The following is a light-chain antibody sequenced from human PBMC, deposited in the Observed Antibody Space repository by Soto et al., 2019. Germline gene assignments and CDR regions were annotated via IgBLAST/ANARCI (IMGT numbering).Light chain of an antibody. CDR3: CSYAGSDNRV. Sequence: QSALTQPRSVSGSPGQSVAISCTGTSSNVGAYDYVSWYQQHPGKAPKLMIYDVTKRPSGVPDRFSGSKSGNTASLTISGLHAADEADYYCCSYAGSDNRVFGGGTKLTVL. V-gene: IGLV2-11*01. J-gene: IGLJ3*02. CDR2: DVT. CDR1: SSNVGAYDY.